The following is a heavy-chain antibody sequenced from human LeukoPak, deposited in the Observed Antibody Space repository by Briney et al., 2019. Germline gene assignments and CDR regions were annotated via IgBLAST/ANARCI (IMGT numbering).Heavy chain of an antibody. CDR3: ARRAAYCRGGSCYSGWFDP. CDR2: INHSGST. J-gene: IGHJ5*02. D-gene: IGHD2-15*01. CDR1: GGSISSYY. V-gene: IGHV4-59*08. Sequence: PSETLSLTCTVSGGSISSYYWTWIRQPPGKGLEWIGYINHSGSTNYNPSLKSRVTISVDTSKNQFSLKLSSVTAADTAVYYCARRAAYCRGGSCYSGWFDPWGQGTLVTVSS.